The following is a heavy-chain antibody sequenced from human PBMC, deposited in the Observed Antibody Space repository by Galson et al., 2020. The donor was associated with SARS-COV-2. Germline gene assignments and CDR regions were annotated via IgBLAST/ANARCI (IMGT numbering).Heavy chain of an antibody. V-gene: IGHV3-23*01. Sequence: GGSLRLSCAASGFTFSSYAMSWVRQAPGKGLEWVSAISGSGGSTYYADSVKGRFTISRDNSKNTLYLQMNSLRAEDTAVYYCAKDGLVGQWLLGFKSDAFDIWGQGTMVTVSS. CDR3: AKDGLVGQWLLGFKSDAFDI. J-gene: IGHJ3*02. CDR2: ISGSGGST. CDR1: GFTFSSYA. D-gene: IGHD6-19*01.